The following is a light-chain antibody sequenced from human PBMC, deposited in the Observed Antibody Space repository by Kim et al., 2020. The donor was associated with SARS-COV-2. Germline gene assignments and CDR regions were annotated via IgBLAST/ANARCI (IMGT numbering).Light chain of an antibody. CDR1: SGNIVSNF. Sequence: TVTISCTRSSGNIVSNFVQWYQQRPGSAPTTLIYDDDKRPSGVPDRFSGSIDTSSNSASLTISGLQTEDEAAYYCQSYDATNHCVFGTGTKVTVL. CDR3: QSYDATNHCV. J-gene: IGLJ1*01. CDR2: DDD. V-gene: IGLV6-57*03.